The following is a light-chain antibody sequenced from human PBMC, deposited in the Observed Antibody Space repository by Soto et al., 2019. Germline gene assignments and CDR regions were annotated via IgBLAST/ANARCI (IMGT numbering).Light chain of an antibody. CDR1: QSVLFNPNNKNY. J-gene: IGKJ2*01. V-gene: IGKV4-1*01. CDR2: WAS. CDR3: QQYYSTPPT. Sequence: DIVMTPPPDSLAVSLEEWATINCKSTQSVLFNPNNKNYLAWYQKKPGQPPKLLIYWASTRDAGVPDRFSGSGSRTDFTLPFSSRQAKHVAVYYCQQYYSTPPTFGQAANLPI.